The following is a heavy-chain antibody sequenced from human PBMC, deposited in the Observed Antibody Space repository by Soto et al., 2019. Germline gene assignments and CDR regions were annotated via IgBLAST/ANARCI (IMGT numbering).Heavy chain of an antibody. J-gene: IGHJ4*02. Sequence: GGSLRLSCTASGFTFSDYVMTWVRQAPGKGLEWVSAISGSGGSTYYADSVKGRFTVSRDNSKNTVYLQMNSLRAVDTARYYCAKGYGGYELDYWGQGTLVTVSS. V-gene: IGHV3-23*01. CDR1: GFTFSDYV. CDR3: AKGYGGYELDY. D-gene: IGHD5-12*01. CDR2: ISGSGGST.